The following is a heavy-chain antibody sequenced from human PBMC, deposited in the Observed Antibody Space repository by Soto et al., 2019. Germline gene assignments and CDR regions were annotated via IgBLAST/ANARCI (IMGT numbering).Heavy chain of an antibody. Sequence: GGSLRLSCAASGFTFSSYSMNWVRQAPGKGLEWVSSISSSSSYIYYADSVKGRFTISRDNAKNSLYLQMNSLRAEDTAVYYCARDVRYSGYDEALDYWGQGTLVTVSS. CDR2: ISSSSSYI. J-gene: IGHJ4*02. D-gene: IGHD5-12*01. CDR1: GFTFSSYS. V-gene: IGHV3-21*01. CDR3: ARDVRYSGYDEALDY.